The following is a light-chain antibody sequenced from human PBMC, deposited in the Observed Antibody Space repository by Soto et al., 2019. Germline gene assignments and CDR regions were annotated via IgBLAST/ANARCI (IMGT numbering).Light chain of an antibody. V-gene: IGLV2-23*01. CDR2: EGS. CDR3: QVWDSSTAV. Sequence: QSVLTQPASVSGSPGQSITISCTGTSSDVGSYNLVSWYQQHPGKAPKLMIYEGSKRPSGVSNRFSGSKSGNTASLTISGLQAEDEADYYCQVWDSSTAVFGGGTKLTVL. J-gene: IGLJ3*02. CDR1: SSDVGSYNL.